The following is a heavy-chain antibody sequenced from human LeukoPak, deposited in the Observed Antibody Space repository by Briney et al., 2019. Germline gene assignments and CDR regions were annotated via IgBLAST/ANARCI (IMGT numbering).Heavy chain of an antibody. Sequence: SETLSLTCTVSGGSISSSSYYWGWIRQPPGKGLEWIGSIYYSGSTYYNPSLKSRVTISVDTSKNQFSLKLSSVTAADTAVYYCVRVFGGFSSSSGYFDYWGQGTLVTVSS. CDR1: GGSISSSSYY. V-gene: IGHV4-39*07. CDR2: IYYSGST. J-gene: IGHJ4*02. CDR3: VRVFGGFSSSSGYFDY. D-gene: IGHD3-22*01.